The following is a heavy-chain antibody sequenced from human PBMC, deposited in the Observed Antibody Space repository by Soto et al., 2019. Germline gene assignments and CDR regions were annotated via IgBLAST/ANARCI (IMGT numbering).Heavy chain of an antibody. CDR1: GGSFSGYY. J-gene: IGHJ5*02. Sequence: QVQLQQWGAGLLKPSETLSLTCAVYGGSFSGYYWSWIRQPPGKGLEWIGEINHSGSTNYNPSLKSRVTISVDASKDQFSLKLGSVSAADTAVYSWARGRSTIFGVVIGPRNWFDPWGQGPLVTVSS. D-gene: IGHD3-3*01. CDR2: INHSGST. V-gene: IGHV4-34*01. CDR3: ARGRSTIFGVVIGPRNWFDP.